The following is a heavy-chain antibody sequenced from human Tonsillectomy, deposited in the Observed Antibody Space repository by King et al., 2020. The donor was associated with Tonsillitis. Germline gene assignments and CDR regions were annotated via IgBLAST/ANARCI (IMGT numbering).Heavy chain of an antibody. CDR3: TRPHYGSASLWRYFDD. V-gene: IGHV2-5*01. Sequence: TLKESGPTLVKPTQTLTLTCTFSGFSLSTSGVGVGWIRQAPGKAPAWLALIYWNGDKDYRPSLKNRLTVTKDTSKHQVVLKMTNMDPVDTATYYCTRPHYGSASLWRYFDDGGQGTLVTVPS. D-gene: IGHD3-10*01. J-gene: IGHJ4*02. CDR2: IYWNGDK. CDR1: GFSLSTSGVG.